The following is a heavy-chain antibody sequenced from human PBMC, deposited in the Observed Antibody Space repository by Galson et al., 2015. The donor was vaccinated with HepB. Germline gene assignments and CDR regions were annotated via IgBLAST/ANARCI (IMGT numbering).Heavy chain of an antibody. CDR1: GYTFTSYA. CDR2: INAGNGNT. V-gene: IGHV1-3*01. Sequence: SVKVSCKASGYTFTSYAMHWVRQAPGQRLEWMGWINAGNGNTKYSQRFQGRVTITRDTSASTAYMELSSLRSEDTAVYYCASGFRYSSGLDAFDIWGQGTMVTVSS. CDR3: ASGFRYSSGLDAFDI. J-gene: IGHJ3*02. D-gene: IGHD6-19*01.